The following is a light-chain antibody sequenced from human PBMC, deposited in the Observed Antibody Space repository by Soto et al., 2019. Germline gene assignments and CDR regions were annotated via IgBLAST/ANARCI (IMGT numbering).Light chain of an antibody. CDR1: SSDVGSYNL. Sequence: QSALTQPASVSGSPGQSITISCTGTSSDVGSYNLVSWYQQHPGKAPKLMIYEVSKRPSGVSHRFSGSKSGNTASLTISGLQAEDEADYYCCSYAGSSTLVFGGGTKVTVL. V-gene: IGLV2-23*02. J-gene: IGLJ2*01. CDR3: CSYAGSSTLV. CDR2: EVS.